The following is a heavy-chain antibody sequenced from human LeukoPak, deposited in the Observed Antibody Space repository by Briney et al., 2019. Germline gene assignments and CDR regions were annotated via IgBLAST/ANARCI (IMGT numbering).Heavy chain of an antibody. V-gene: IGHV3-23*01. CDR1: GFTFSSYA. CDR2: ISGSYGIK. CDR3: AKDRDTYGYVTSFDY. J-gene: IGHJ4*02. D-gene: IGHD5-18*01. Sequence: GGSLRLSCAASGFTFSSYAMSWVRGTQGPGLEWVSPISGSYGIKYYADSVKGRFTISRDNPKNPQYLQMNSLRADDTAVFYCAKDRDTYGYVTSFDYWGQGTLVSVSS.